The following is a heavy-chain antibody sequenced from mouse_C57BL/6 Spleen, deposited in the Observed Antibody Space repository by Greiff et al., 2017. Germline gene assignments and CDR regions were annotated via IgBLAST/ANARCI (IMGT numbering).Heavy chain of an antibody. Sequence: QVQLQQSGAELVKPGASVKISCKASGYAFSSYWMNWVKQRPGKGLEWIGQIYPGDGDTNSNGKFKGKATLTADKSSSTAYMQLSSLTSEDSAVYFCARPTGTGDFDYWGQGTTLTVSS. D-gene: IGHD4-1*02. CDR1: GYAFSSYW. CDR3: ARPTGTGDFDY. J-gene: IGHJ2*01. CDR2: IYPGDGDT. V-gene: IGHV1-80*01.